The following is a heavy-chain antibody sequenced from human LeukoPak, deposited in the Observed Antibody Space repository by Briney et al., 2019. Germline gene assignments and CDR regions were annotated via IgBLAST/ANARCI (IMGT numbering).Heavy chain of an antibody. D-gene: IGHD5-18*01. Sequence: SKTLSLTCTVSGGSISSSDYYWGWIRQPPGKGLEWIGSIYYSGNTYYNPSLKSRVTISVDTSKNQFSLRLSFVTAADTAVYYCARYPTAMVSFDYWGQGTLVTVSS. CDR3: ARYPTAMVSFDY. J-gene: IGHJ4*02. CDR1: GGSISSSDYY. V-gene: IGHV4-39*01. CDR2: IYYSGNT.